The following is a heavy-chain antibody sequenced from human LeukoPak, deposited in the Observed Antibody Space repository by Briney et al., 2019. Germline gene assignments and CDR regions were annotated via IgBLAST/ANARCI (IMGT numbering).Heavy chain of an antibody. CDR3: ARGPDYDILADYFDY. D-gene: IGHD3-9*01. CDR1: GFTFSSYA. Sequence: QAGGSLRLSCAASGFTFSSYAMHWVRQAPGKGLEYVSGISTNGGSTYYADSVKGRFTISRDNSKNTLFLQMNSLRPEDTAVYYCARGPDYDILADYFDYWGQGTLVTVSS. J-gene: IGHJ4*02. V-gene: IGHV3-64*02. CDR2: ISTNGGST.